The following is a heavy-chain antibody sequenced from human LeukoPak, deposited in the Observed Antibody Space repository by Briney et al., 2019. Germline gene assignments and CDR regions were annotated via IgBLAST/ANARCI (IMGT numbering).Heavy chain of an antibody. J-gene: IGHJ4*02. CDR1: GFTFSSYA. V-gene: IGHV3-23*01. D-gene: IGHD3-9*01. Sequence: PGGSLRLSCAASGFTFSSYAMSWVRQAPGKGLDWGSAISGSGGSTYYADSVKGRFTISRDNSKNTLYLQMNSLRAEDTAVYYCAKANLRYFDWLLSAFDYWGPGTLVAVSS. CDR2: ISGSGGST. CDR3: AKANLRYFDWLLSAFDY.